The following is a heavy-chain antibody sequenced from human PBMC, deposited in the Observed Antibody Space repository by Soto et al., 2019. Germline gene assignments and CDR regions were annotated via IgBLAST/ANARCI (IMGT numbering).Heavy chain of an antibody. CDR2: INPNSGNI. V-gene: IGHV1-8*01. CDR3: ARGRASGSYYCTTHAPEDMIRK. J-gene: IGHJ4*02. CDR1: GNTFTSYD. Sequence: ASVKVSCKASGNTFTSYDINWVRQATGHGLEWMGWINPNSGNIGYAQKFQGRVTMTRDTAIRTAYMEVSRLRSDDTAVYYCARGRASGSYYCTTHAPEDMIRKWGPGTLVTVSS. D-gene: IGHD3-10*01.